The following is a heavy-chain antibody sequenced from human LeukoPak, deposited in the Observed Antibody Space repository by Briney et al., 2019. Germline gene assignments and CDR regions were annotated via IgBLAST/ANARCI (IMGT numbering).Heavy chain of an antibody. V-gene: IGHV1-2*02. CDR3: AKDRWRDGSSSFDN. CDR2: INPKSGGT. D-gene: IGHD6-6*01. J-gene: IGHJ4*02. CDR1: GYNFTDYY. Sequence: ASVKVSCKASGYNFTDYYIHWVRQAPGQGLEWMGWINPKSGGTNYAQKFRGRVTMTTDTSTSTAYMELRSLRSDDTAVYYCAKDRWRDGSSSFDNWGQGTLVTVSS.